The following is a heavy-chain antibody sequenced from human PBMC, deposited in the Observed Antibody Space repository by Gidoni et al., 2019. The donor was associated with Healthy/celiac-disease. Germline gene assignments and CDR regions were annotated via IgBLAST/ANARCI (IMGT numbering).Heavy chain of an antibody. CDR1: GYTFPASY. CDR3: ARGGDLKWIREIGSGDY. CDR2: INTNSGGK. D-gene: IGHD5-12*01. Sequence: QVHLVQSGSEVNTPWASVKLSCHASGYTFPASYMHWVRQAPGQGLEWMGWINTNSGGKNYAKKLQGRGTMTRDTSISTADMELSRLRSDDTAVYYWARGGDLKWIREIGSGDYWGQGTLVTVSS. J-gene: IGHJ4*02. V-gene: IGHV1-2*02.